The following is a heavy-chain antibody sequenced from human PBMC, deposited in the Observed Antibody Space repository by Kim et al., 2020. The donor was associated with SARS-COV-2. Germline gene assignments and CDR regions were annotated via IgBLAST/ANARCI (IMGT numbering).Heavy chain of an antibody. D-gene: IGHD6-19*01. J-gene: IGHJ6*02. Sequence: ASVKVSCKASGYTFTSYAMHWVRQAPGQRLEWMGWINAGNGNTKYSQKFQGRVTITRDTSASTAYMELSSLRSEDTAVYYCARDQLSSGWYSYYGMDVWGQGTTVTVSS. V-gene: IGHV1-3*01. CDR3: ARDQLSSGWYSYYGMDV. CDR2: INAGNGNT. CDR1: GYTFTSYA.